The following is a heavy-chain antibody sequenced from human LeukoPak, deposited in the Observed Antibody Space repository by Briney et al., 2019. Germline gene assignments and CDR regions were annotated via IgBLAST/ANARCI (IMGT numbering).Heavy chain of an antibody. Sequence: GGSLSLSCAASGFNFDDYVMSWVRQAPGKGLEWVSGLNWNGGSTGYADSVKGRFTISRDNAKNSLYLQMNSLRAEDTALYYCARVSGLGSYYDSSGYPDYWGQGTLVTVSS. V-gene: IGHV3-20*04. D-gene: IGHD3-22*01. CDR3: ARVSGLGSYYDSSGYPDY. CDR1: GFNFDDYV. J-gene: IGHJ4*02. CDR2: LNWNGGST.